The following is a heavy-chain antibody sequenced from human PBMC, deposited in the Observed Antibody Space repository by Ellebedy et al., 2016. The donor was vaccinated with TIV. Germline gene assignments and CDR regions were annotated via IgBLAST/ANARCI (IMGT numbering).Heavy chain of an antibody. V-gene: IGHV1-18*01. J-gene: IGHJ4*02. Sequence: AASVKVSCKASGYDFGRYSIAWVRQAPGQAPEWMGGISAYNINTHYAQKLQDRVTMTTDTSTSTAYMELRSLRSDDTAVYYCATSATFIAGGRADYWGQGTLVTVSS. CDR1: GYDFGRYS. D-gene: IGHD6-13*01. CDR2: ISAYNINT. CDR3: ATSATFIAGGRADY.